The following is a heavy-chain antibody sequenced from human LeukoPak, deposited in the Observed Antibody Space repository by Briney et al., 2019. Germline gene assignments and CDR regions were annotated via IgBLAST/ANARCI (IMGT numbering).Heavy chain of an antibody. CDR2: ISYSGTT. D-gene: IGHD5-12*01. CDR3: ARGGSGYDWFDP. Sequence: KASETLSLTCTVSGGSISSYYWSWIRQPPGKGLEWIGFISYSGTTNYNPSLKSRVTILVDTSKKQFSLKLSSVTAADTAVYYCARGGSGYDWFDPWGQGTLVTVFS. CDR1: GGSISSYY. J-gene: IGHJ5*02. V-gene: IGHV4-59*01.